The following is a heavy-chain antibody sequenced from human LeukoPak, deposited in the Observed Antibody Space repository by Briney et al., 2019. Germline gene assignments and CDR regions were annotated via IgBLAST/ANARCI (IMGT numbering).Heavy chain of an antibody. CDR3: SGYYYDSSGYLLDY. Sequence: GRSLRLSCAASGFTFSSYAMHWVRQAPGKGLEWVSVIYSGGSTYYADSVKGRFTISRHNSKNTLYLQMNSLRAEDTAVYYCSGYYYDSSGYLLDYWGQGTLVTVSS. D-gene: IGHD3-22*01. CDR2: IYSGGST. CDR1: GFTFSSYA. J-gene: IGHJ4*02. V-gene: IGHV3-53*04.